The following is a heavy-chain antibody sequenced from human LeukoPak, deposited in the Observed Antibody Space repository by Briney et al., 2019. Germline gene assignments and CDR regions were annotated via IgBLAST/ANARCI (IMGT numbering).Heavy chain of an antibody. J-gene: IGHJ5*02. CDR3: ARQEFCSGGSCYPWFAP. D-gene: IGHD2-15*01. CDR1: GYSINNYW. Sequence: GESLKISCKGSGYSINNYWIGWVRQMPGKGLEWMGIIYPADSDIRYSPSFQGQVTISADKSISTAYLQWSSLKASDTAMYYCARQEFCSGGSCYPWFAPGGQGTLVPVSS. CDR2: IYPADSDI. V-gene: IGHV5-51*01.